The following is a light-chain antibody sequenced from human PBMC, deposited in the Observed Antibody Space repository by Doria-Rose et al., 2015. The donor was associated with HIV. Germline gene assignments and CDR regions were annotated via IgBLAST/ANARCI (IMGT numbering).Light chain of an antibody. CDR2: DGS. CDR3: HQYGTSWT. CDR1: QSFSSTY. Sequence: TQSPGTLSLSPGERANLSCRASQSFSSTYLAWYQQKPGQAPSLLIYDGSTSATGIPDRFSASGSGTDFTLTINRLEPEDFALYYCHQYGTSWTFGQGAKVEI. J-gene: IGKJ1*01. V-gene: IGKV3-20*01.